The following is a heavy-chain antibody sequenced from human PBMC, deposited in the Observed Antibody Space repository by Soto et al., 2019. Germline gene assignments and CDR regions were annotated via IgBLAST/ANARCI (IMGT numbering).Heavy chain of an antibody. D-gene: IGHD3-10*01. Sequence: EVQLLESGGGLVQPGGSLRLSCAASGFTFNNYAMTWVRQAPGKGLEWAPAISGGGDTTSYADSVKGRFTGSRDGSKNTRYLQMSSLRAEDTALYYCAKGRGGSGSLTPRVDFWGQGTLVTVSS. V-gene: IGHV3-23*01. CDR3: AKGRGGSGSLTPRVDF. J-gene: IGHJ4*02. CDR2: ISGGGDTT. CDR1: GFTFNNYA.